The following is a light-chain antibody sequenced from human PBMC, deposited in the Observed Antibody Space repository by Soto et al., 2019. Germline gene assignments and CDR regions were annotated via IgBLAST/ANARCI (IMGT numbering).Light chain of an antibody. Sequence: EIVLTQSPGTMSLSPGDRVTLSCRTSQSISSSHLDWYQQIPGQAPRLLIHGASIRATGIPDRFSGSGSGTEFTLTISRLEPEDFAVYYCQQYGSSPITFGQGTRLESK. CDR1: QSISSSH. V-gene: IGKV3-20*01. CDR3: QQYGSSPIT. CDR2: GAS. J-gene: IGKJ5*01.